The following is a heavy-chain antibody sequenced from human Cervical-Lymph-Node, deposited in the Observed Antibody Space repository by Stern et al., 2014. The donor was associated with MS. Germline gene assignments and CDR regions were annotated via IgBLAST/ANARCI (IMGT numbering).Heavy chain of an antibody. Sequence: QMQLVQSGAEVKKPGASVKVSCKASGYTFTGHYMHWVRQAPGQGLEWMGWITPNSGDTNYAQKFQGRVTMTRDTSISTAYMELSRLKSDDTAFYYCVRGGWIGWYYFDSWGQGTQVTVSS. CDR2: ITPNSGDT. J-gene: IGHJ4*02. CDR1: GYTFTGHY. CDR3: VRGGWIGWYYFDS. V-gene: IGHV1-2*02. D-gene: IGHD6-19*01.